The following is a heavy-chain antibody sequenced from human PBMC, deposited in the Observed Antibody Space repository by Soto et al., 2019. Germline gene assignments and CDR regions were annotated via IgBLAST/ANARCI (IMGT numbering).Heavy chain of an antibody. Sequence: SLTFSVSGGSVSNKTYYWSWIRQPPGKRLEWIGYVYYSGTTNYNPSLKSRVTISVDLSKNQFSLRLSSVTTADTALYYCARTTAVPNTLRSRYFFDYWGQGTLVTVSS. V-gene: IGHV4-61*01. CDR2: VYYSGTT. CDR3: ARTTAVPNTLRSRYFFDY. D-gene: IGHD4-17*01. J-gene: IGHJ4*02. CDR1: GGSVSNKTYY.